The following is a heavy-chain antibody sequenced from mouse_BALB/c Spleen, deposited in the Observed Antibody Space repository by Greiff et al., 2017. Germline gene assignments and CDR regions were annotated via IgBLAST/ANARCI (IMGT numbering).Heavy chain of an antibody. CDR2: IDPANGNT. V-gene: IGHV14-3*02. J-gene: IGHJ4*01. CDR3: AREGLEVNYYAMDY. Sequence: VHVKQSGAELVKPGASVKLSCTASGFNIKDTYMHWVKQRPEQGLEWIGRIDPANGNTKYDPKFQGKATITADTSSNTAYLQLSSLTSEDTAVYYCAREGLEVNYYAMDYWGQGTSVTVSS. CDR1: GFNIKDTY. D-gene: IGHD2-1*01.